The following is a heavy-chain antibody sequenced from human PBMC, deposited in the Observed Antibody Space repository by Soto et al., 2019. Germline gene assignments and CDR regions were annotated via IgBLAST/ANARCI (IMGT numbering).Heavy chain of an antibody. Sequence: EVQLVESGGGLVQPGGSLRLSCAASGFTFSSYWMSWVRQAPGKGLEWVANIKQDGSEKYYVDSVKGRFTISRDNAKNSLYLQMNSLRAEDTAVYYCATRTYNYYDSSGYSPFDLWGRGTLVTVSS. V-gene: IGHV3-7*05. CDR1: GFTFSSYW. D-gene: IGHD3-22*01. CDR2: IKQDGSEK. J-gene: IGHJ2*01. CDR3: ATRTYNYYDSSGYSPFDL.